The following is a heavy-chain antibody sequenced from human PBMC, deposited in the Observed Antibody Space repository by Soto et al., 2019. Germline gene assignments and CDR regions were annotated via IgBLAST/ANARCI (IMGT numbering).Heavy chain of an antibody. J-gene: IGHJ1*01. V-gene: IGHV1-18*01. CDR3: ARDRVVVTSREYFQH. CDR2: ISAYNGNT. D-gene: IGHD2-15*01. CDR1: GYTFTSYG. Sequence: QVQLVQSGAEVKKPGASVQVSCKASGYTFTSYGISWVRQAPGQGLEWMGWISAYNGNTNYAQKLQGRVTMTTDTSTSTGYRERRGLRSDDTAMYYCARDRVVVTSREYFQHWGQGSLVTVSS.